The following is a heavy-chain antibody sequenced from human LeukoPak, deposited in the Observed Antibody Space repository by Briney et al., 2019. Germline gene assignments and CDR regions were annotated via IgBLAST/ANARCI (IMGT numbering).Heavy chain of an antibody. CDR3: AREIPCSSSSCLDY. J-gene: IGHJ4*02. D-gene: IGHD2-2*01. Sequence: ASVKVSCKASGYTFTAYYMHWVRQAPGQGLEWMGWINPNSDGTNFAQKFQGRVTMTRGTSITTAYMELSSLRSDDTAVYYCAREIPCSSSSCLDYWGQGTLVTVSS. CDR1: GYTFTAYY. CDR2: INPNSDGT. V-gene: IGHV1-2*02.